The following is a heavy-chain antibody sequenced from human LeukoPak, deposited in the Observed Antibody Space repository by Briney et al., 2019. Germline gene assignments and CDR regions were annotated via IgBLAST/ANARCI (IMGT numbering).Heavy chain of an antibody. J-gene: IGHJ4*02. CDR3: AKPPRYTITMVR. Sequence: PGGSLRPSCEASGFTFSSYPMSWSRQPPGKGLEWVSAISGSGGSTYYADSVKGRFTISRDNSKNTLYLQMNSLRAEDTAVYYCAKPPRYTITMVRWGQGTLVTVSS. V-gene: IGHV3-23*01. CDR2: ISGSGGST. CDR1: GFTFSSYP. D-gene: IGHD3-10*01.